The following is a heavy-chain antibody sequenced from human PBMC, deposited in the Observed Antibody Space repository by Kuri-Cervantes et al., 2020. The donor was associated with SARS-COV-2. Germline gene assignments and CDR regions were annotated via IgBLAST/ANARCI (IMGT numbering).Heavy chain of an antibody. V-gene: IGHV4-34*01. D-gene: IGHD6-13*01. CDR2: INHSGST. CDR1: GGSFSGYY. CDR3: ARDQVSAAGTANY. J-gene: IGHJ4*02. Sequence: ESLKISCAVYGGSFSGYYWSWIRQPPGKGLEWIGEINHSGSTNYNPSLKSRVTISVDTSKNQFSLKLSSVTAADTAVYYCARDQVSAAGTANYWGQGALVTVSS.